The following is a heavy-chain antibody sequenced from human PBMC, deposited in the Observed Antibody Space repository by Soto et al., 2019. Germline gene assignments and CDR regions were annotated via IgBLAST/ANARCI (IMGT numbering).Heavy chain of an antibody. CDR2: INHSGST. V-gene: IGHV4-34*01. CDR1: GGSFSGYY. J-gene: IGHJ4*02. Sequence: PSETLSLTCAVYGGSFSGYYWSWIRQPPGKGLEWIGEINHSGSTNYNPSLKSRVTISVDTSKNQFSLKLSSVTAADTAVYYCARQSSSWSLDYWGQGTLVTVSS. D-gene: IGHD6-13*01. CDR3: ARQSSSWSLDY.